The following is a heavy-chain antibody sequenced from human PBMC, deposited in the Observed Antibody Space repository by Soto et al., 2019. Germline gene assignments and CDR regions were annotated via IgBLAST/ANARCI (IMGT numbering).Heavy chain of an antibody. CDR2: ISGSGDNT. CDR3: AKVRESGYVLGDFDY. J-gene: IGHJ4*02. D-gene: IGHD5-12*01. Sequence: EVQLLESGGGLVQPGGSLRLSCAPSGFSFSSYAMSWVRQAPGKGLGWVSSISGSGDNTYYADSVKGRFTISRDNSENTLSLQMNSLRAEDTAVYYCAKVRESGYVLGDFDYWGQGTLVTVSS. CDR1: GFSFSSYA. V-gene: IGHV3-23*01.